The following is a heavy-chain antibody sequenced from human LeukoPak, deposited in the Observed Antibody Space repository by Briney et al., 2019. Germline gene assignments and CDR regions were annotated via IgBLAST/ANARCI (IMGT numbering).Heavy chain of an antibody. CDR1: GFTFSSYA. Sequence: PGGSLRLSCAASGFTFSSYAMSCVRQAPGKGLDWVSALSGSGGSTYYADSVKGRFTISRDNSKNTLYLQMNSLRAEDTALYYCAKDQARGSSGWATPVDYWGQGTLVTVSS. CDR2: LSGSGGST. V-gene: IGHV3-23*01. J-gene: IGHJ4*02. CDR3: AKDQARGSSGWATPVDY. D-gene: IGHD6-19*01.